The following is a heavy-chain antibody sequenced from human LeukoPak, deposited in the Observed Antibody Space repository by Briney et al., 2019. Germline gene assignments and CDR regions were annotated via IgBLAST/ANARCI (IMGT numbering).Heavy chain of an antibody. V-gene: IGHV4-38-2*02. CDR1: GYSISSGYY. CDR2: IYHSGST. CDR3: ARGGYCSSTSCYKELSYYYYYMDV. D-gene: IGHD2-2*02. J-gene: IGHJ6*03. Sequence: SETLSLTCTVSGYSISSGYYWGWIRQPPGKGLEWIRSIYHSGSTYYNPSLKSRVTISVDTSKNQFSLKLSSVTAADTAVYYCARGGYCSSTSCYKELSYYYYYMDVWGKGTTVTISS.